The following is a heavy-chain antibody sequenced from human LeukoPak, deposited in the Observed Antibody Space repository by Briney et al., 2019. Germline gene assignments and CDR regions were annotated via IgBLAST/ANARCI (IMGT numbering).Heavy chain of an antibody. Sequence: GESLKISCKASGYTFSSHWIGWVRQMPGKGLEWMRIISPGDSDTRYSPSFQGQVSISADKSISTAYLQWTSLKASDTAMYYCARPYYSSSWYGGYVAYWGQGTLVTVSS. CDR1: GYTFSSHW. J-gene: IGHJ4*02. CDR3: ARPYYSSSWYGGYVAY. CDR2: ISPGDSDT. D-gene: IGHD6-13*01. V-gene: IGHV5-51*01.